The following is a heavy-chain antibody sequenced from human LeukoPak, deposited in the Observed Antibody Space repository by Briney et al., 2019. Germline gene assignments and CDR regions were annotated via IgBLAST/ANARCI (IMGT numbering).Heavy chain of an antibody. Sequence: GGSLRLSGAASGFTFSNYEMNWVRQAPGKGLEWISYISGSGTTIYYADSVKGRFTISRDNAKNSLYLQMNSLRAEDTAIYYCAKSGLNRFDYWGQGTLVIVSS. J-gene: IGHJ4*02. CDR1: GFTFSNYE. D-gene: IGHD2-15*01. V-gene: IGHV3-48*03. CDR3: AKSGLNRFDY. CDR2: ISGSGTTI.